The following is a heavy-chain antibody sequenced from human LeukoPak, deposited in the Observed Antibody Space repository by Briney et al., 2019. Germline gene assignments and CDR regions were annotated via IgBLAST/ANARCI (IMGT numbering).Heavy chain of an antibody. CDR2: INPNSGGT. CDR1: GYTFTSYG. V-gene: IGHV1-2*02. J-gene: IGHJ6*02. Sequence: ASVKVSCKASGYTFTSYGISWVRQAPGQGLEWMGWINPNSGGTNYAQKFQGRVTMTRDTSISTAYMELSRLRSDDTAVYYCARLGFWFGELSLHYGMDVWGQGTTVTVSS. CDR3: ARLGFWFGELSLHYGMDV. D-gene: IGHD3-10*01.